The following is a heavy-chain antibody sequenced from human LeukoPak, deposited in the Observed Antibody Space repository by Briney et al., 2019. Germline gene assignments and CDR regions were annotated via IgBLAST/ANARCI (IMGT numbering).Heavy chain of an antibody. CDR3: ARVADVVNWFDP. D-gene: IGHD2-21*01. J-gene: IGHJ5*02. Sequence: GESLRISCQASGYSLNTFWSGWVRQMPGQGLEWMGAIYPADSETRYSPSFQGQVTISADKSIKTTYLQWRSLKASDTGIYYCARVADVVNWFDPWGQGTLVTVSS. CDR1: GYSLNTFW. CDR2: IYPADSET. V-gene: IGHV5-51*01.